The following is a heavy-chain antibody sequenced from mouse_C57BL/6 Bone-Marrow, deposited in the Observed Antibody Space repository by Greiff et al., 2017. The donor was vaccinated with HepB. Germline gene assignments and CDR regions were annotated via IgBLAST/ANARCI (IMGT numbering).Heavy chain of an antibody. CDR2: ISSGGDYI. CDR1: GFTFSSYA. V-gene: IGHV5-9-1*02. J-gene: IGHJ4*01. Sequence: EVQLVESGEGLVKPGASLKLSCAASGFTFSSYAMSWVRQTPEKRLEWVAYISSGGDYIYYADTVKGRFTISRDNARNTLYLQMSSLKSEDTAMYYCTSEAPLVAHYYAMDYWGQGTSVTVSS. D-gene: IGHD1-1*01. CDR3: TSEAPLVAHYYAMDY.